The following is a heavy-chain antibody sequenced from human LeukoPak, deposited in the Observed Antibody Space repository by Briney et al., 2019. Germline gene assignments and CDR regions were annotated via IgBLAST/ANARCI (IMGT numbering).Heavy chain of an antibody. CDR2: IYYTGST. Sequence: PSETLSLTCTVSGSSVSDYYWSWIRQSPGKGLEWIGYIYYTGSTSYNPSLRSRVTISVDTSKNQFSLKLSSVTAADTAVYYCARVEEGYGSGRRENYYYYYMDVWGKGTTVTISS. CDR1: GSSVSDYY. D-gene: IGHD3-10*01. J-gene: IGHJ6*03. V-gene: IGHV4-59*02. CDR3: ARVEEGYGSGRRENYYYYYMDV.